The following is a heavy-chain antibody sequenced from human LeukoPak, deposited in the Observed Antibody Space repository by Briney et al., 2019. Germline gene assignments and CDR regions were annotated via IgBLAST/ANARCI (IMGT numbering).Heavy chain of an antibody. V-gene: IGHV4-39*07. CDR2: IYYSGST. CDR3: ARGDYYDSSGYKNGFDY. CDR1: GGSISSSSYY. J-gene: IGHJ4*02. Sequence: NPSETLSLTCTVSGGSISSSSYYWGWIRQPPGKGLEWIGSIYYSGSTYYNPSLKSRVTISVDTSKNQFSLKLSSVTAADTAVYYCARGDYYDSSGYKNGFDYWGQGTLVTVSS. D-gene: IGHD3-22*01.